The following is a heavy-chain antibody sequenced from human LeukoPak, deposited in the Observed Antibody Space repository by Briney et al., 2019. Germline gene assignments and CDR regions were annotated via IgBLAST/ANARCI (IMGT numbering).Heavy chain of an antibody. Sequence: PGGSLRLSCAASGFTFSSYAMSWVRQAPGKGLEWVSAISGSGGSTYYADSVMGRFTISRDNSKNTLYLQMNSLRAEDTAVYYCAKWALRYFDWSGADYWGQGTLVTVSS. V-gene: IGHV3-23*01. D-gene: IGHD3-9*01. CDR2: ISGSGGST. CDR1: GFTFSSYA. J-gene: IGHJ4*02. CDR3: AKWALRYFDWSGADY.